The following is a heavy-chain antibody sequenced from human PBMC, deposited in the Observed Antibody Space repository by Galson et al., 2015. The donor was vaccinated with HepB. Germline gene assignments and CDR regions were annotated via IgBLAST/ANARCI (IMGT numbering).Heavy chain of an antibody. J-gene: IGHJ5*02. D-gene: IGHD6-13*01. V-gene: IGHV3-21*01. CDR1: GFTFSSYS. Sequence: SLRLSCAASGFTFSSYSMNWVRQAPGKGLEWVSSISSSSSYIYYADSVKGRFTISRDNAKNSLYLQMNSLRAEDTAVYYCAREHSSSWYGEWFDPWGQGTLVTVSS. CDR3: AREHSSSWYGEWFDP. CDR2: ISSSSSYI.